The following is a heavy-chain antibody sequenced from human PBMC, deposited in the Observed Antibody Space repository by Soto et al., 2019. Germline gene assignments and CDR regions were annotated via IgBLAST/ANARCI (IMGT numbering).Heavy chain of an antibody. CDR1: GFTFSTYE. CDR3: TRDFYSYDV. CDR2: ISSSGTTI. Sequence: GGSLRLSCVASGFTFSTYEMHWVRQAPGKGLEWVSYISSSGTTIYYADSVTGRFTISRDNAKNSLYLQMNSLRVEDSAIYYCTRDFYSYDVWGQGTLVTVSS. J-gene: IGHJ4*02. V-gene: IGHV3-48*03. D-gene: IGHD3-16*01.